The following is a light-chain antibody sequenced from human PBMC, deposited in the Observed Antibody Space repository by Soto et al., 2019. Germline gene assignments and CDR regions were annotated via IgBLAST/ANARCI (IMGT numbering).Light chain of an antibody. CDR1: QXXXYSSNRKSY. CDR3: QQYYSSPRT. V-gene: IGKV4-1*01. CDR2: SAS. Sequence: DIMMAQSPDSLAXSLXXXXTXXXKXSQXXXYSSNRKSYLAWYQQKPGQAPKLLIHSASTRESGVPDRFSGSGSGTDFTLTISSLQAEDVAVYYCQQYYSSPRTFGQGTKVDI. J-gene: IGKJ1*01.